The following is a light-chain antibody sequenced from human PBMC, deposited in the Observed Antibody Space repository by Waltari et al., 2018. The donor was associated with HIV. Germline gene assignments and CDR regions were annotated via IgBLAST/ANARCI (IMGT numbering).Light chain of an antibody. Sequence: QSVLTQSPSASGTPGQRVTISCSGSSSNIGSNYVYWYQQLPGTAPKLLIYRNNQRPSGVPDRFSGSKSGTSASLAISGLRYEEEADYYCEAGDDRHVRFGGGTKLTVL. CDR3: EAGDDRHVR. CDR1: SSNIGSNY. V-gene: IGLV1-47*01. J-gene: IGLJ2*01. CDR2: RNN.